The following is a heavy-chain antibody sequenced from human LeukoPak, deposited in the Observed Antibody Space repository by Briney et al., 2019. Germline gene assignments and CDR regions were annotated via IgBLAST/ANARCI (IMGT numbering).Heavy chain of an antibody. CDR3: ARDLPDTHCSSTSCRRQSPYYFDY. J-gene: IGHJ4*02. CDR2: ISAYNGNT. D-gene: IGHD2-2*01. CDR1: GYTFTSYG. Sequence: WASVKVSCKASGYTFTSYGISWVRQAPGQGLEWMGWISAYNGNTNYAQKLQGRVTMTTDTSTSTAYMELRSLRSDDTAVYYCARDLPDTHCSSTSCRRQSPYYFDYWGQGTLVTVSS. V-gene: IGHV1-18*01.